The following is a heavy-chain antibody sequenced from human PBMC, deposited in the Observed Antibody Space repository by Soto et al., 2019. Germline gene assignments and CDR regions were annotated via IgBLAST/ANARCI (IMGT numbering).Heavy chain of an antibody. Sequence: PSETLSLTCAVSGGSISSSNWWSWVRQPPGKGLEWIGEIYHSGSTNYNPSLKSRVTISVDKSKNQFSLKLSSVTAAGTAVYYCASHTQYYYDSSGYFDYWGQGTLVTVSS. V-gene: IGHV4-4*02. CDR3: ASHTQYYYDSSGYFDY. CDR2: IYHSGST. CDR1: GGSISSSNW. D-gene: IGHD3-22*01. J-gene: IGHJ4*02.